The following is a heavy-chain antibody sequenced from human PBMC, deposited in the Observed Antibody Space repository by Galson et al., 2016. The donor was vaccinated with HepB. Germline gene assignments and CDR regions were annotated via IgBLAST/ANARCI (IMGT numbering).Heavy chain of an antibody. Sequence: SVKVSCKASGYTFSTYGITWVRQAPGQGLEWMGWISGYNGITNYAQMLQGRVTMTTDTSTATAFMELRSLGSDDTAVYYCARDKPPIVVVPGANSYYYYYGMDVWGEGTTVTVSS. D-gene: IGHD2-2*01. J-gene: IGHJ6*04. CDR2: ISGYNGIT. CDR1: GYTFSTYG. CDR3: ARDKPPIVVVPGANSYYYYYGMDV. V-gene: IGHV1-18*01.